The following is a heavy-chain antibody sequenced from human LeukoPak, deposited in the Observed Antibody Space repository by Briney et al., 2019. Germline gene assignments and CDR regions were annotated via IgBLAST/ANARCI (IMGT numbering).Heavy chain of an antibody. Sequence: GASVKVSCKASGGTFISYAFSWVRQAPGQGLEWMGGVIPLSGTANYAQKFQGRVTITADESTGTAYMELSSLRSEDTAVYYCARDFSSGLYFFDYWGQGTLVTVSS. D-gene: IGHD6-19*01. CDR3: ARDFSSGLYFFDY. CDR2: VIPLSGTA. V-gene: IGHV1-69*13. J-gene: IGHJ4*02. CDR1: GGTFISYA.